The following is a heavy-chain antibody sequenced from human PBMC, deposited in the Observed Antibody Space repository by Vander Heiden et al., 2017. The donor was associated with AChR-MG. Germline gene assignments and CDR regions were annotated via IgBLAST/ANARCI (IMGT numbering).Heavy chain of an antibody. CDR2: ISSSSSYI. J-gene: IGHJ4*02. V-gene: IGHV3-21*01. D-gene: IGHD6-19*01. CDR3: ARVADRSGWYSPLDY. CDR1: GFTFSSYS. Sequence: EVQLVESGGGLVKPGGSLRLSCAAPGFTFSSYSMNWVRQAPGKGLEWVSSISSSSSYIYYADSVKGRFTISRDNAKNSLYLQMNSLRAEDTAVDYCARVADRSGWYSPLDYWGQGTLVTVSS.